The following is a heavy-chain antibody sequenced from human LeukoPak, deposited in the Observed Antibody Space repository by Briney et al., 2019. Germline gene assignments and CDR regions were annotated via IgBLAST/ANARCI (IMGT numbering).Heavy chain of an antibody. CDR2: ISGSGGST. CDR3: AKVGAAAGSYSDY. Sequence: GGSLRLSCAVSGFSVSGYWMTWVRQAPGKGLEWVSAISGSGGSTYYADSVKGRFTISRDNSKNTLYLQMNSLRAEDTAVYYCAKVGAAAGSYSDYWGQGTLVTVSS. J-gene: IGHJ4*02. V-gene: IGHV3-23*01. D-gene: IGHD6-13*01. CDR1: GFSVSGYW.